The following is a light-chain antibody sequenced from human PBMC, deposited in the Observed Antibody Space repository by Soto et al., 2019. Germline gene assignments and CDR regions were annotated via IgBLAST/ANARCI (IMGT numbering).Light chain of an antibody. V-gene: IGKV4-1*01. CDR2: WTS. CDR3: QQYYSTPPT. Sequence: DIVKTQSPDSLAVSLGERXTINCTSSQRVLYSANNKNYLAWYQQKPGQPPKXIIYWTSTRESGVPDRFSGSGSGTDFTLTISSLQAEDVAVYYCQQYYSTPPTFGGGTKVDIK. J-gene: IGKJ4*01. CDR1: QRVLYSANNKNY.